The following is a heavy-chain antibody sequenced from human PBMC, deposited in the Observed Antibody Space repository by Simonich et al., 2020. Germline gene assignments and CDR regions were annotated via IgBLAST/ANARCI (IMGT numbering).Heavy chain of an antibody. J-gene: IGHJ4*02. CDR1: GGSFSGYY. CDR2: IYHSRSN. D-gene: IGHD1-1*01. V-gene: IGHV4-34*01. Sequence: QVQLQQWGAGVLKPSETLSLTCAVYGGSFSGYYWSWIRQPPGKGLEWIGEIYHSRSNNSNPSLKSRVTISVDTSKNQFSLKLSSVTAADTAVYYCARHLQLGPFDYWGQGTLVTVSS. CDR3: ARHLQLGPFDY.